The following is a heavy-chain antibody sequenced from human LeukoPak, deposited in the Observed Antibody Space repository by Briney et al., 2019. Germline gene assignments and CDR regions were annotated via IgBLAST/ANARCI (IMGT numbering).Heavy chain of an antibody. D-gene: IGHD4-23*01. J-gene: IGHJ3*02. V-gene: IGHV3-66*01. Sequence: PGGSLRLSCAASGFSVRSYCMTWVRQAPGRGLEWVSVICTGGNTHYADSVKGRFTISRDNSKNTLYLQMNSLRAEDTAVYYCARATNSRGAFDIWGQGTMVTVSS. CDR2: ICTGGNT. CDR3: ARATNSRGAFDI. CDR1: GFSVRSYC.